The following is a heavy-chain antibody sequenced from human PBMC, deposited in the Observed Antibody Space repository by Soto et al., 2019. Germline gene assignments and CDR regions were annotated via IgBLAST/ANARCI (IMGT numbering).Heavy chain of an antibody. D-gene: IGHD5-12*01. Sequence: SETLSLTCAVYGGSFSGYYWSWIRQPPGKGLEWIGEINHSGGTNYNPSLKSRVTISVDTSKNQFSLKLSSVTAADTAVYYCARGPGVASNYWGQGTLVTVSS. V-gene: IGHV4-34*01. CDR2: INHSGGT. J-gene: IGHJ4*02. CDR3: ARGPGVASNY. CDR1: GGSFSGYY.